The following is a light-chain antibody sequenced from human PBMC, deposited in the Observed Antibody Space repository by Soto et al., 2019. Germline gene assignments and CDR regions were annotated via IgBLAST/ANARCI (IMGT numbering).Light chain of an antibody. CDR2: LGS. CDR1: QSLLHSNGYNY. CDR3: MQGLQFIT. Sequence: DIVMTQSPLSLPVTPGEPASISCRSSQSLLHSNGYNYLDWYLQKPGQSPQLLIYLGSNRASGVPRRWGGGVSGTHFTLRIGRVEAEDVGVYYCMQGLQFITFGQGTPTEIK. V-gene: IGKV2-28*01. J-gene: IGKJ5*01.